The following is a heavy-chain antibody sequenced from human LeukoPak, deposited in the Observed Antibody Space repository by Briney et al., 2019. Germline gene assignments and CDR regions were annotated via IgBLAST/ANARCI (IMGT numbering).Heavy chain of an antibody. CDR1: GYTFTGYY. Sequence: ASVKVSCKASGYTFTGYYMHWVRQAPGQGLEWMGWINPNSGGTNYAQKFQGRVTMTRDTSISTAYMELSRLRSDDTAVYYCARSMVAMITDYYFDYWGREPWSPSPQ. J-gene: IGHJ4*02. CDR2: INPNSGGT. CDR3: ARSMVAMITDYYFDY. V-gene: IGHV1-2*02. D-gene: IGHD5-12*01.